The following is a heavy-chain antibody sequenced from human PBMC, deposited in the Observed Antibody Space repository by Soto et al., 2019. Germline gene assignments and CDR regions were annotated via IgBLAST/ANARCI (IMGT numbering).Heavy chain of an antibody. J-gene: IGHJ5*02. V-gene: IGHV4-59*01. CDR3: ARATSSWLDNWFDP. CDR2: IYYSGST. D-gene: IGHD6-13*01. CDR1: GGSISSYY. Sequence: KPSETLSLTCTVSGGSISSYYWSWIRQPPGKGLEWIGYIYYSGSTNYNPSLKSRVTISVDTSKNQFSLKLSSVTAADTAVYYCARATSSWLDNWFDPWGQGTLVTVSS.